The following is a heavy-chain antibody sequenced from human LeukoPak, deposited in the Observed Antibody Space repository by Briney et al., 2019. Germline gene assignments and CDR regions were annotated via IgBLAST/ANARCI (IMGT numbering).Heavy chain of an antibody. J-gene: IGHJ4*02. D-gene: IGHD6-19*01. Sequence: GGSLRLSCAASGFTFSSYWMSWVRQAPGKGLVWVSRINSDGSSTSYADSVKGRFTISRDNAKNTLYLQMNSLRAEDTAVYYCASGYGIAVAGTGWSDYWGQGTLVTVSS. CDR3: ASGYGIAVAGTGWSDY. CDR2: INSDGSST. V-gene: IGHV3-74*01. CDR1: GFTFSSYW.